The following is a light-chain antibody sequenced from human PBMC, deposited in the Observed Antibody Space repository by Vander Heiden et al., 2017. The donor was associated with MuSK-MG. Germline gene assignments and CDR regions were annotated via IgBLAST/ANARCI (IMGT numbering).Light chain of an antibody. Sequence: VLTQSPAILSVSPGERATLSCRASQSVSSNLAWYQQKPGQAPRLLIYGASAWAAGITARFSGSGSGTEFTLTISSLQSEDLSVYFCHQYDTWPDTFGQGTKVEIK. CDR1: QSVSSN. CDR2: GAS. CDR3: HQYDTWPDT. J-gene: IGKJ2*01. V-gene: IGKV3-15*01.